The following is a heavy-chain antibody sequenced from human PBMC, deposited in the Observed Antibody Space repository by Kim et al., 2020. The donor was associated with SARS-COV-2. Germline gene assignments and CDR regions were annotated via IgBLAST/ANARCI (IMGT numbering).Heavy chain of an antibody. D-gene: IGHD2-15*01. CDR2: INHSGST. V-gene: IGHV4-34*01. CDR3: ARGRSGVVPSPILGIGPHYDYFSMDV. Sequence: SETLSLTCAVYGGSFSGYSWSWIRQPPGKGLQWIGEINHSGSTNYNASLKSRVTISLDRSKNQFSLKLISVTAADTAFYYCARGRSGVVPSPILGIGPHYDYFSMDVWGRGTTVPVSS. CDR1: GGSFSGYS. J-gene: IGHJ6*02.